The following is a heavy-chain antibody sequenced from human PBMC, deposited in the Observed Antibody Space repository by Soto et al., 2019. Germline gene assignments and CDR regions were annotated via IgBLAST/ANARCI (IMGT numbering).Heavy chain of an antibody. Sequence: QLQLQESGPGLVKSSETLSLTCTVSGGSISSSSYYWGWIRQPPGKGLEWIGSLYYSGSTYYNPSLKSRVTISVDTSKKQFSLKLTSVTAADTALYYCARRSVIVSAAGPYFDYWGQGTLVTVSS. J-gene: IGHJ4*02. CDR2: LYYSGST. V-gene: IGHV4-39*01. CDR1: GGSISSSSYY. D-gene: IGHD2-2*01. CDR3: ARRSVIVSAAGPYFDY.